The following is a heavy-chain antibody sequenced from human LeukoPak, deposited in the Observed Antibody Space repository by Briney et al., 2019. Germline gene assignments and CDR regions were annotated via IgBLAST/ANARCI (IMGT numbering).Heavy chain of an antibody. D-gene: IGHD2-15*01. V-gene: IGHV3-48*04. CDR2: IDYSGRTL. Sequence: GGSLRLSCVASGFTFSSFRMNWIRQAPGKGLEWISYIDYSGRTLYYAGSVKGRFTISRDNAKNSLSLQMDSLRPEDTAVYYCARSPRYCSSGSCLQYFEHWGQGALVAVSS. CDR1: GFTFSSFR. CDR3: ARSPRYCSSGSCLQYFEH. J-gene: IGHJ1*01.